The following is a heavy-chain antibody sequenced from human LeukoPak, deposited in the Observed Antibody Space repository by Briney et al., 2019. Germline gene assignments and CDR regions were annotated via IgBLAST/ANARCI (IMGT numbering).Heavy chain of an antibody. CDR2: IVVGSGNT. Sequence: SVKVSCKASGFTFTSSAMQWVRQARGHRLEWIGWIVVGSGNTNYAQKFQERVTITRDMSTSTAYMELSSLRSEDTAVYYCAAPIAYCGGDCYSGAFDIWGQGTMVTVSS. CDR1: GFTFTSSA. CDR3: AAPIAYCGGDCYSGAFDI. J-gene: IGHJ3*02. D-gene: IGHD2-21*02. V-gene: IGHV1-58*02.